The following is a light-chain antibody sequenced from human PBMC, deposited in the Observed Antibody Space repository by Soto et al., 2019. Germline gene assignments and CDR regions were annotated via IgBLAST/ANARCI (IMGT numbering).Light chain of an antibody. J-gene: IGKJ1*01. CDR2: AAS. V-gene: IGKV1-39*01. CDR1: QTISTY. Sequence: DIQMTQSPSSVSASVGDRVTITCRASQTISTYLNWYQQKPGKAPKLLIYAASNLQSGAPSGFSGSGSGTDFTLTISSLQPEDFATYYCQQSYSTPRTFGQGTKVDIK. CDR3: QQSYSTPRT.